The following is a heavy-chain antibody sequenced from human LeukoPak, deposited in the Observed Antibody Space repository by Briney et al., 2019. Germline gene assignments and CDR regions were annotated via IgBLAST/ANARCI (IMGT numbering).Heavy chain of an antibody. J-gene: IGHJ4*02. CDR2: IYYSGST. D-gene: IGHD3-3*01. V-gene: IGHV4-59*01. Sequence: SETLSLTCAVSGGSISSYYWSWIRQPPGKGLEWIGYIYYSGSTNYNPSLKSRVTISVDTSKNQFSLKLSSVTAADTAVYYCAREPPYYDFWGGSFDYWGQGTLVTVSS. CDR3: AREPPYYDFWGGSFDY. CDR1: GGSISSYY.